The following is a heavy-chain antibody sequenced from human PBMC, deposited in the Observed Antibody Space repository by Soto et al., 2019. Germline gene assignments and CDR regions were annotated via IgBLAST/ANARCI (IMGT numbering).Heavy chain of an antibody. CDR3: ARGDYHDNSGHFSDAFDV. CDR1: GFTFSDAW. J-gene: IGHJ3*01. CDR2: IKSKTDGGTT. V-gene: IGHV3-15*07. Sequence: GGSLRLSCAASGFTFSDAWINWVRQAPGKGLEWVGRIKSKTDGGTTDYAAPVKGRFTISRDDSKNTLYLQMNSLRAEDTAVYYCARGDYHDNSGHFSDAFDVWGQGTMVT. D-gene: IGHD3-22*01.